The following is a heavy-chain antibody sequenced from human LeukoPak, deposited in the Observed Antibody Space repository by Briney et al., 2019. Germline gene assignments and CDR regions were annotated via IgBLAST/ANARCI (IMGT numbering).Heavy chain of an antibody. V-gene: IGHV1-2*02. CDR1: GYNFPGYD. Sequence: GASVKVSCKASGYNFPGYDIHWVRQAPGQGFEWMGWINPNNGDTNYAQKLQGRVTMTRDTSVSTAFMELSTLKSDDAAVYYCASGIPSFSLFGMVIYWGQGTLLTVSS. J-gene: IGHJ4*02. CDR2: INPNNGDT. CDR3: ASGIPSFSLFGMVIY. D-gene: IGHD3-3*01.